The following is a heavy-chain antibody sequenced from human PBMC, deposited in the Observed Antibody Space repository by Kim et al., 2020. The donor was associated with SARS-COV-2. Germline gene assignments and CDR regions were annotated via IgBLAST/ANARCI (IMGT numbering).Heavy chain of an antibody. CDR1: GFTFSSYA. CDR2: ISSNGGST. J-gene: IGHJ5*02. Sequence: GGSLRLSCAASGFTFSSYAMHWVRQAPGKGLEYVSAISSNGGSTYYANSVKGRFTISRDNSKNTLYLQMGSLRAEDMAVYYCAREGYYGSGSYPGRHPAFGWFDPWGQGTLVTVSS. V-gene: IGHV3-64*01. D-gene: IGHD3-10*01. CDR3: AREGYYGSGSYPGRHPAFGWFDP.